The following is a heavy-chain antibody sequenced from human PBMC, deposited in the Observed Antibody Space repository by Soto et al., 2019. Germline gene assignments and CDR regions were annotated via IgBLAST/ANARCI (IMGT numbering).Heavy chain of an antibody. CDR2: IIPIFGTA. CDR1: GGTFSSYA. J-gene: IGHJ6*02. Sequence: QVQLVQSGAEVKKPGSSVKVSCKASGGTFSSYAISWVRQAPGQGLEWMGGIIPIFGTANYAQKFQGRVTITADESTRTAYMEVSSLRSEDTAVYYFAGVLSIAVAGTGGYYYYGMDVWGQGTTVTVSS. CDR3: AGVLSIAVAGTGGYYYYGMDV. D-gene: IGHD6-19*01. V-gene: IGHV1-69*01.